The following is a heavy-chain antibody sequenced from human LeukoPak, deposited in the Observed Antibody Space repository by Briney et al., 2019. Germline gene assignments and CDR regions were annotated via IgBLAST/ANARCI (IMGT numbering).Heavy chain of an antibody. D-gene: IGHD6-19*01. J-gene: IGHJ4*02. CDR2: IYHSGST. Sequence: NPSETLSLTCTVSGYSISSGYYWGWIRQPPGKGLEWIGSIYHSGSTYYNPPLESRVTISVDTSKNQFSLKLSSVTAADTAVYYCARDSQWLVLDFDYWGQGTLVTVSS. CDR3: ARDSQWLVLDFDY. V-gene: IGHV4-38-2*02. CDR1: GYSISSGYY.